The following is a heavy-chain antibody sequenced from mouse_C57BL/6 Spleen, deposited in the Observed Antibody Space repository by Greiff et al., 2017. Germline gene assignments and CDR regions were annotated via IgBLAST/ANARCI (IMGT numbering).Heavy chain of an antibody. CDR1: GYTFTSYT. CDR2: INPSSGYT. J-gene: IGHJ2*01. D-gene: IGHD2-4*01. CDR3: ARGRIYYDYDGNFDD. V-gene: IGHV1-4*01. Sequence: QVQLQQSGAELARPGASVKMSCKASGYTFTSYTMHWVKQRPGQGLEWIGYINPSSGYTKYNQKFKDKATLTADKSSSTAYMQLSSLTSEDSAVYYCARGRIYYDYDGNFDDWGQGTTLTVSS.